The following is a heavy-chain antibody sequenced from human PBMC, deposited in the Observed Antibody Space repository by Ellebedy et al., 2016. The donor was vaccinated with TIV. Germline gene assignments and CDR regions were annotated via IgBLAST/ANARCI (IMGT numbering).Heavy chain of an antibody. J-gene: IGHJ5*02. CDR3: AKDLRIAVASAGGS. CDR2: ISYDGSNK. Sequence: GGSLRLXCAASGFTFSSYGMHWVRQAPGKGLEWVAVISYDGSNKYYADSVKGRFTISRDNSKNTLYLQMNSLRAEDTAVYYCAKDLRIAVASAGGSWGQGTLVTVSS. CDR1: GFTFSSYG. V-gene: IGHV3-30*18. D-gene: IGHD6-19*01.